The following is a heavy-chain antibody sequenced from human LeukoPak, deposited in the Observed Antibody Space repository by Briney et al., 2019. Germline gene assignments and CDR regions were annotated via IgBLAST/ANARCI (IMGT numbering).Heavy chain of an antibody. CDR3: ARSTAYYYGMDV. CDR1: RGTFSSYA. Sequence: GSSVKVSCKASRGTFSSYAISWVRRAPGQGLEWMGGIIPIFGTANYAQKFQGRVTITADESTSTAYMELSSLRSEDTAVYYCARSTAYYYGMDVWGQGTTVTVSS. D-gene: IGHD4-11*01. J-gene: IGHJ6*02. V-gene: IGHV1-69*01. CDR2: IIPIFGTA.